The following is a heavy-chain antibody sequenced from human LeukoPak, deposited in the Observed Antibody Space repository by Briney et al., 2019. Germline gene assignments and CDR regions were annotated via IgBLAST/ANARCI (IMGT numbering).Heavy chain of an antibody. CDR2: ISGSGGST. Sequence: GGSLRLSCAASGFTFSSYAMSWVRQAPGKGLEWVSAISGSGGSTYYADSVKGRFTISRDNSKNTLYLQMNSLRAEDTAVYYCAKADFIITMIVVPSYYFDYWGKGTLVTVSS. V-gene: IGHV3-23*01. CDR1: GFTFSSYA. J-gene: IGHJ4*02. D-gene: IGHD3-22*01. CDR3: AKADFIITMIVVPSYYFDY.